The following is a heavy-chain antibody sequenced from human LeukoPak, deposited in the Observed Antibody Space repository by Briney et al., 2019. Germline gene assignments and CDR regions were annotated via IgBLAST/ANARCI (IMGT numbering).Heavy chain of an antibody. J-gene: IGHJ4*02. Sequence: GASVKVSCKASGYTFTGYYMHWVRQAPGQGLEWMGWINPNSGGTNYAQKFQGRVTMTRDTSISTAYMELSRLRSDDTAVYYCARATYYDFWSGYWGYWGQGTLVIVSS. D-gene: IGHD3-3*01. V-gene: IGHV1-2*02. CDR1: GYTFTGYY. CDR3: ARATYYDFWSGYWGY. CDR2: INPNSGGT.